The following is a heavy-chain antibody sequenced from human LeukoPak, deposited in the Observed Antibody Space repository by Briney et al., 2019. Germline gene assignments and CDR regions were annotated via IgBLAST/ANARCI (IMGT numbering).Heavy chain of an antibody. J-gene: IGHJ4*02. CDR1: GFIFSSYG. CDR3: VKVAYGSGSYLTHYFDY. V-gene: IGHV3-30*02. Sequence: PGGSLRLSCEASGFIFSSYGMHWVRQAPGRGLEWVAFTRFDGTDKYYADSVKGRFTISRDNSKRTLYLQMNSLRAEDTAVYYCVKVAYGSGSYLTHYFDYWGQGTLVTVSS. CDR2: TRFDGTDK. D-gene: IGHD3-10*01.